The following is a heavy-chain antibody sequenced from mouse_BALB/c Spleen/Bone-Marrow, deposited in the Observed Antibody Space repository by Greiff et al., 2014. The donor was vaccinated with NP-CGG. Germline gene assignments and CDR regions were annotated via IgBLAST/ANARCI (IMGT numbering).Heavy chain of an antibody. CDR3: AAYSRNTASPY. Sequence: VEQRPEQGLEWIGRIVPADGSTKYDPKFQGKATITTDTSSNTAYLQHSSLPSEDTAVYYCAAYSRNTASPYWGQGTLVTVAA. D-gene: IGHD1-2*01. J-gene: IGHJ3*01. CDR2: IVPADGST. V-gene: IGHV14-3*02.